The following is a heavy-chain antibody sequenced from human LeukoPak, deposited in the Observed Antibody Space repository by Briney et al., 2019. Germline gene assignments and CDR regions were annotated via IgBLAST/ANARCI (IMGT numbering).Heavy chain of an antibody. CDR3: ARVKRSSGWVDY. CDR2: IYTSGST. CDR1: GGAISSYY. V-gene: IGHV4-4*07. J-gene: IGHJ4*02. D-gene: IGHD6-19*01. Sequence: PSETLSLTCTVSGGAISSYYWSWIRQPPGKGLEWIGRIYTSGSTNYNPSLKSRVTISVDKSKTPFSLKLSSVTAADTAVYYCARVKRSSGWVDYWGQGTLVSVSS.